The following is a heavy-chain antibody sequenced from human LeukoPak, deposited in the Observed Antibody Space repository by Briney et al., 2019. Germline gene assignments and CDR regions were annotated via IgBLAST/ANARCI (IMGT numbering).Heavy chain of an antibody. D-gene: IGHD4-23*01. CDR2: IYFDDSDT. Sequence: GESLKISCRASDYRFTNYWIGWVRQMPGKGLEWMGIIYFDDSDTVYSPSFQGQVTISVDKSISTAYLQLNSLKAADSAFYYCASRYGGSNAWYGHYWGQGTLVTVSS. V-gene: IGHV5-51*01. CDR1: DYRFTNYW. CDR3: ASRYGGSNAWYGHY. J-gene: IGHJ4*02.